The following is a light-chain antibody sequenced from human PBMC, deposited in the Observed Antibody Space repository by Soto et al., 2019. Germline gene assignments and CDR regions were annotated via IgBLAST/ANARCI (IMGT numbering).Light chain of an antibody. CDR1: QGIGTW. CDR2: AAF. V-gene: IGKV1-12*01. CDR3: QQADSFPLT. Sequence: DIPMTQSPSSVSASVGDSVTITCRASQGIGTWLAWYQHKPGRAPKLLIFAAFSLESGVPSRFSGSGSGTDFTLTISSLQPEDSAIYYCQQADSFPLTFGGGTKVEIK. J-gene: IGKJ4*01.